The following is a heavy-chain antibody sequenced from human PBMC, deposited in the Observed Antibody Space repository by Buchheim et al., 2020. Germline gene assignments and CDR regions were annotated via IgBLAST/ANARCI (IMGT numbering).Heavy chain of an antibody. V-gene: IGHV3-33*01. CDR2: IWYDGSNK. D-gene: IGHD6-6*01. CDR3: ARDSTWQIAARRYFDY. J-gene: IGHJ4*02. Sequence: QVQLVESGGGVVQPGRSLRLSCAASGFTFSSYGMHWVRQAPGKGLEWVAVIWYDGSNKYYADSVKGRFTISRDNSKNTLYLQMNSLRAEDTAVYYCARDSTWQIAARRYFDYWGQGTL. CDR1: GFTFSSYG.